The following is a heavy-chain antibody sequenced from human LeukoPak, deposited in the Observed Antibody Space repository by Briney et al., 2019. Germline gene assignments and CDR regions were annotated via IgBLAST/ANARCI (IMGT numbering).Heavy chain of an antibody. V-gene: IGHV4-34*01. J-gene: IGHJ4*02. CDR2: INHSGGT. CDR1: GGSFSGYY. D-gene: IGHD5-24*01. Sequence: SETLSLTCAVYGGSFSGYYWSWICQPPGKGLEWIGEINHSGGTNYNPSLKSRVTISVDTSKNQFSLKLSSVTAADTAVYYCARSRDGYNLDYWGQGTLVTVSS. CDR3: ARSRDGYNLDY.